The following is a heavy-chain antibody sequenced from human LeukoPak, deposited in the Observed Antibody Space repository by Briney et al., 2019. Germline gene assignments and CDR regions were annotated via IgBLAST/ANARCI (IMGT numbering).Heavy chain of an antibody. CDR1: GGSFSGYY. D-gene: IGHD4-23*01. Sequence: SETLSLTCAVYGGSFSGYYWSWIRQPPGKGLEWIGEINHSGSTNYNPSLKSRVTISVDTSKNQFSLKLSSVTAADTAVYYCVRAGGGTHAFDIWGQGTMVTVSS. CDR2: INHSGST. V-gene: IGHV4-34*01. CDR3: VRAGGGTHAFDI. J-gene: IGHJ3*02.